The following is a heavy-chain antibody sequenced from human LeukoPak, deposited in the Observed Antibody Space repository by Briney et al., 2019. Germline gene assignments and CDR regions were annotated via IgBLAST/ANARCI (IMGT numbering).Heavy chain of an antibody. V-gene: IGHV3-20*04. J-gene: IGHJ6*03. CDR2: INWNGGTT. CDR1: GFTFDDYG. D-gene: IGHD4-11*01. CDR3: ARGIYSMGGYYYYIDV. Sequence: GGALRLSCAASGFTFDDYGMSWVRQAPGKGLEGVSGINWNGGTTCYAASLKCPFTISRDNFKNSLYLQMNSLRAEDTALYYCARGIYSMGGYYYYIDVWGKGTPVTVSS.